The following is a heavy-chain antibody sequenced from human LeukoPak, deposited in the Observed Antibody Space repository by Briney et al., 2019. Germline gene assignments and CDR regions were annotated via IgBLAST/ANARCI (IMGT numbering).Heavy chain of an antibody. Sequence: GGSLRLSCAASGFTFDDYAMHWVRQAPGKGLEWVSGISWNSGSIDYADSVKGRFTISRDNAKNSLYLQMNSLRAGDTALYYCAKDIYYDSSGDFDYWGQGTLVTVSS. D-gene: IGHD3-22*01. CDR2: ISWNSGSI. CDR3: AKDIYYDSSGDFDY. CDR1: GFTFDDYA. J-gene: IGHJ4*02. V-gene: IGHV3-9*01.